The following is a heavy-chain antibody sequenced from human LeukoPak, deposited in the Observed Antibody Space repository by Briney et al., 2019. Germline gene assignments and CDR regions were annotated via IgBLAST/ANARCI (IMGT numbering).Heavy chain of an antibody. V-gene: IGHV3-7*04. Sequence: AGGSLRLSCAASGFTFSTSWIAWVRQAPGKGLEWVATIKYDGSEQYYVDSVKGRFTISRDNAKNSLNLQMNSLRAEDTAVYYCARDRSYSAFDIWGQGTMVTVSS. CDR2: IKYDGSEQ. CDR1: GFTFSTSW. CDR3: ARDRSYSAFDI. J-gene: IGHJ3*02. D-gene: IGHD1-26*01.